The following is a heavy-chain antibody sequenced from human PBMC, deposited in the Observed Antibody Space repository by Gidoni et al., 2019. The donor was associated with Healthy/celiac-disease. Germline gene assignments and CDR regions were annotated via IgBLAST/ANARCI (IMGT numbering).Heavy chain of an antibody. Sequence: QLQLQESGPGLVKPSETLSPTCTVPGGSVSSGSYYWSWIRQPPGKGLEWIGYIYYSGSTNYNPSLKSRVTISVDTSKNQFSLKLSSVTAADTAVYYCARARGNGYNYNYWGQGTLVTVSS. CDR1: GGSVSSGSYY. CDR2: IYYSGST. D-gene: IGHD5-12*01. J-gene: IGHJ4*02. CDR3: ARARGNGYNYNY. V-gene: IGHV4-61*01.